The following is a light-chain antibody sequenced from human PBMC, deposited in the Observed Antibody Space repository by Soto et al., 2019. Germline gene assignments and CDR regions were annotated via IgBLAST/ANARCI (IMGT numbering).Light chain of an antibody. CDR1: RNIDSW. J-gene: IGKJ1*01. CDR3: QEFHSSSRT. CDR2: SAS. V-gene: IGKV1-5*03. Sequence: DIRMTQSPSTLSASLGDRVTISCRASRNIDSWLAWYQQRPGGIPQLLIYSASNLQNGVPSRFSGSGSGTDFTLTINGLQPDDFATYYCQEFHSSSRTFGQCTRVDMK.